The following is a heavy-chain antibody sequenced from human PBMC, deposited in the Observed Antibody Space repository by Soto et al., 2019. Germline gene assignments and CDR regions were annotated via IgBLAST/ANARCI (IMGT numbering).Heavy chain of an antibody. J-gene: IGHJ4*02. D-gene: IGHD4-17*01. Sequence: ESGGGLVKPGGSLRLSCAASGFTFSANSMNWVRQAPGKGLEWVSSISSSSTYIYYTDSVKGRFTISRDNAKNSLYLQMNSLRAEDTAVYYCAREGAGTTTVTTSGDWGQGTLVTVSS. CDR3: AREGAGTTTVTTSGD. V-gene: IGHV3-21*01. CDR1: GFTFSANS. CDR2: ISSSSTYI.